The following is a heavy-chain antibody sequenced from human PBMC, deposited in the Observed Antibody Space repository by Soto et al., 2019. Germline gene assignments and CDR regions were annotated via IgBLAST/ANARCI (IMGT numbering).Heavy chain of an antibody. CDR2: ISAYNGNT. Sequence: XAVTGSCKASGYTLTSYGIGWGRQAPGQGLEWVGWISAYNGNTNYVQKLQGRVTMTTDTSTSTAYMELRSLRSDDTAVYYCAGDGNYDFWSGYWSHLGYYGRDVWGQGTTVTVSS. J-gene: IGHJ6*02. CDR1: GYTLTSYG. V-gene: IGHV1-18*04. D-gene: IGHD3-3*01. CDR3: AGDGNYDFWSGYWSHLGYYGRDV.